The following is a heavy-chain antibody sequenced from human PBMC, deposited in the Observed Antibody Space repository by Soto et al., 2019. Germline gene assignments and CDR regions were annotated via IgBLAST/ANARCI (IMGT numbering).Heavy chain of an antibody. Sequence: QVQLQQWGPGLLKPSETLSLTCAVYGGFVSSGNYYWSWIRQPPGKGLEWIGEMSHSGGTHFNPSLKSRVTISVDTSKNQFSLKMCSVTAADTALYYCARVERGTTTTVVDAFVIWGTGTMVTVSS. J-gene: IGHJ3*02. CDR1: GGFVSSGNYY. D-gene: IGHD4-4*01. V-gene: IGHV4-34*01. CDR2: MSHSGGT. CDR3: ARVERGTTTTVVDAFVI.